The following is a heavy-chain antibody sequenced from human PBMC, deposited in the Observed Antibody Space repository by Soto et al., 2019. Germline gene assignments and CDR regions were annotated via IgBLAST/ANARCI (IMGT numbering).Heavy chain of an antibody. CDR2: ISGSGGTT. D-gene: IGHD6-6*01. V-gene: IGHV3-23*01. J-gene: IGHJ4*02. CDR1: GFSFSNYG. Sequence: EVQLLESGGGLVQPGGSLRLSCTASGFSFSNYGMTWVRQAPGKGLEWVSFISGSGGTTYYADSVKGRFTISRDNSKNTLYLQMNSLGADDTAVYYCAKEHSSSGASAIWGQGTLVTVSS. CDR3: AKEHSSSGASAI.